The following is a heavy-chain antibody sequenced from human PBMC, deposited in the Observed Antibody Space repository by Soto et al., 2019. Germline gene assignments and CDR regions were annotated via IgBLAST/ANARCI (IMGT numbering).Heavy chain of an antibody. CDR3: ARNGDYYGSGSYYSIPKSLYYYYYGIDV. J-gene: IGHJ6*02. V-gene: IGHV5-51*01. CDR2: IYPGDSDT. D-gene: IGHD3-10*01. Sequence: GESLKISCKGSGYSFTSYWIGWVRQMPGKGLEWMGIIYPGDSDTRYSPSFQGQVTISADKSISTAYLQWSSLKASDTAMYYCARNGDYYGSGSYYSIPKSLYYYYYGIDVWGQGTTVTVSS. CDR1: GYSFTSYW.